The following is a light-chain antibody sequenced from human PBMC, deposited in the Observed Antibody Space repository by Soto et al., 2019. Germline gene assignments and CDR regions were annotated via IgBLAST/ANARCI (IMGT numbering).Light chain of an antibody. CDR1: QSVSGN. CDR3: QQRSNWPIT. J-gene: IGKJ5*01. Sequence: EIVLTQSPATLSLSPGERATLSCRTSQSVSGNFSWYQQKPGRAPRLLIYDASNRATGIPARFIGSGSGTEFTLTINSLEPEDFAVYDCQQRSNWPITFGQGTRRAIK. CDR2: DAS. V-gene: IGKV3-11*01.